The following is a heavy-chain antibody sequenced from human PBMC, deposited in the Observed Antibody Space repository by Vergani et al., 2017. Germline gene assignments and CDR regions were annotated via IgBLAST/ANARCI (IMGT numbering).Heavy chain of an antibody. CDR1: GGSFTSYH. Sequence: QVQLQQWGGGLLKPSETLSLTCVVNGGSFTSYHWTWIRQSPGEGLEWVGDIDHTGRPDYNPSFKSRLTKSVDKSRNQFSMTLNSVTATDTAIYFCARVNTETNGHLYYYYYMDVWGQGTAVTVS. CDR2: IDHTGRP. D-gene: IGHD4-11*01. J-gene: IGHJ6*03. CDR3: ARVNTETNGHLYYYYYMDV. V-gene: IGHV4-34*01.